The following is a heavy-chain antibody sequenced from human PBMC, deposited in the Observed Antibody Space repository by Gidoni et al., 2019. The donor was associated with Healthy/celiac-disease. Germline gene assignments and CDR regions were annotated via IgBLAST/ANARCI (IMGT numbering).Heavy chain of an antibody. V-gene: IGHV3-7*01. CDR1: GFTFSSYW. Sequence: EVQLVESGGGLVQPGGSLRLCCAASGFTFSSYWMSWVRQPPGKGLGWVANIKQDGSEKYYVDSVKGRFTISRDNAKNSLYLQMNSLRAGDTAVYYCARVSLVEGFDYWGQGTLVTVSS. CDR2: IKQDGSEK. D-gene: IGHD2-15*01. J-gene: IGHJ4*02. CDR3: ARVSLVEGFDY.